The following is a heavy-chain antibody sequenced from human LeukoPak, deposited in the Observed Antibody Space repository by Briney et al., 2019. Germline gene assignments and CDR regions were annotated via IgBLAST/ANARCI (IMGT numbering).Heavy chain of an antibody. CDR2: IYNEGST. CDR3: ARDQTPFSSSWYFDF. J-gene: IGHJ4*02. D-gene: IGHD6-13*01. V-gene: IGHV4-61*02. CDR1: GGSISSDNYY. Sequence: SETLPLTCTVSGGSISSDNYYWNWIRQPAGKGLEWIGRIYNEGSTNYNPSLKSRLTISLDVSKNQFSLKLSSVTAADTAVYFCARDQTPFSSSWYFDFWGQGTLVTVSS.